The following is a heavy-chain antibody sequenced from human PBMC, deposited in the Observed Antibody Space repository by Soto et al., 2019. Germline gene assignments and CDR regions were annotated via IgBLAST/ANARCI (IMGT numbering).Heavy chain of an antibody. Sequence: WTWIRQPPGRGLEWIGNIYYSVSTNYNPSLKNRVTMSVDTSKNQFSLMLTSVTAADTAVYYCARPSGSYSYYYGMDVWGQGTTVTGSS. CDR2: IYYSVST. D-gene: IGHD1-26*01. CDR3: ARPSGSYSYYYGMDV. J-gene: IGHJ6*02. V-gene: IGHV4-61*07.